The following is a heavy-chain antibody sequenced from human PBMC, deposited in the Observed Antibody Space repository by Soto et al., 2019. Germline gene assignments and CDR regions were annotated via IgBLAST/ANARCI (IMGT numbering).Heavy chain of an antibody. CDR1: GGSISSSTYY. V-gene: IGHV4-39*02. D-gene: IGHD3-10*01. Sequence: SETLSLTCTVSGGSISSSTYYWAYIRQPPGKGLEWIGNIHYSGSTYYNPSLKSRVTMSVDTSKNQFSVKLSSVTAADTAVYYCAKDPITMVRGVIITSDLNWFDPWGQGTLVTVSS. J-gene: IGHJ5*02. CDR3: AKDPITMVRGVIITSDLNWFDP. CDR2: IHYSGST.